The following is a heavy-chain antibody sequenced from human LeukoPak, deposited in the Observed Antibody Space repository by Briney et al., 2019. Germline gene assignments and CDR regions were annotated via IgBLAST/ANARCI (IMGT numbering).Heavy chain of an antibody. CDR2: TSYNGNT. CDR3: ARSAHDYGDYVSRGAFDI. J-gene: IGHJ3*02. V-gene: IGHV1-18*04. Sequence: ASVKVSCKASGYTFSNYGISWVRQAPGLGLEWMGWTSYNGNTNYAQKFQDRVTMTTDTSTSTAYMELRSLRSDDTAVYYCARSAHDYGDYVSRGAFDIWGQGTMVTVSS. D-gene: IGHD4-17*01. CDR1: GYTFSNYG.